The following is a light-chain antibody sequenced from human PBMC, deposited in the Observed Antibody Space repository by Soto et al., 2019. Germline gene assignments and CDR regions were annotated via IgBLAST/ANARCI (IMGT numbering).Light chain of an antibody. CDR2: DVT. CDR3: NSSTSTTSTTPYV. Sequence: QSALTQPASVSGSPGQSITISCTGTSSDVGAYNYVSWYQQYPGKAPKLMIYDVTNRPSGVSDRFSGSKSGNTASLTISGLQAEDEADYYCNSSTSTTSTTPYVFGTGTKGTVL. V-gene: IGLV2-14*01. J-gene: IGLJ1*01. CDR1: SSDVGAYNY.